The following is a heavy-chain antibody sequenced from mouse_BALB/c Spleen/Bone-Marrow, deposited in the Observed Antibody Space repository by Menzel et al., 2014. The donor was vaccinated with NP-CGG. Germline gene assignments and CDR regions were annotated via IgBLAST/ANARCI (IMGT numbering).Heavy chain of an antibody. CDR1: GFSLTGYG. D-gene: IGHD2-4*01. V-gene: IGHV2-6-7*01. CDR2: IWGDGST. Sequence: VKLEESGPGLVAPSQSLSITCTVSGFSLTGYGVSWVRQPPGKGLEWLGMIWGDGSTDYNSALKSRLSINKDNYKSQVFLKINQLQTYCTAKVYCSKGSFQITEAFEFRGQGTSVTVSS. CDR3: SKGSFQITEAFEF. J-gene: IGHJ4*01.